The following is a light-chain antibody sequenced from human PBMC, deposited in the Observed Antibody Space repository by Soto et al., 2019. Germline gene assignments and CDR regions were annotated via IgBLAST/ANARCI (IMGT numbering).Light chain of an antibody. CDR2: GAS. V-gene: IGKV3-15*01. Sequence: DIVMTQSPATLSVAPGERVTFSCRASQGVSRKLAWYQHKPGQAPRLLISGASTGATGIPARFSGSGSGTAVTLTISSLQSEDCAIYYCQQYHTWPITFGGGTKVEIK. CDR1: QGVSRK. J-gene: IGKJ4*01. CDR3: QQYHTWPIT.